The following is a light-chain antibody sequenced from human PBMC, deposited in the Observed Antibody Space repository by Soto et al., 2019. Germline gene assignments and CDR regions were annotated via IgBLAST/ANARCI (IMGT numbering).Light chain of an antibody. Sequence: PGERASLSCRASQSISGRYLAWYQQKPGQAPRLLIYDASSRATGIPDRFSGSGSGTDFILTIGRLEPEDFAVYYCQQYGSSPLTFGGGTKVEIK. J-gene: IGKJ4*01. CDR1: QSISGRY. CDR2: DAS. V-gene: IGKV3-20*01. CDR3: QQYGSSPLT.